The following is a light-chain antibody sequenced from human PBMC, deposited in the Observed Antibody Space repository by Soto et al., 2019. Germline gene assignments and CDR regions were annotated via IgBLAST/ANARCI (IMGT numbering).Light chain of an antibody. CDR2: LVS. J-gene: IGKJ2*01. V-gene: IGKV2-30*01. Sequence: DVVLTQSPLSLPVTLGQPASISCRSSQSLQYSDGNTYLHWFQQRPGQSPRRLIYLVSNRDSGVPDRFSGSGSGTDFTLRISRVEAEDVGVYYCMQSVHWLPYTFGQGTKLEIK. CDR1: QSLQYSDGNTY. CDR3: MQSVHWLPYT.